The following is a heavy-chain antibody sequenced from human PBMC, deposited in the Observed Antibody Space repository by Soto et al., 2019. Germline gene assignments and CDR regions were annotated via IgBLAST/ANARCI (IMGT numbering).Heavy chain of an antibody. D-gene: IGHD3-9*01. CDR1: GYTFTSHD. CDR2: MNPDSGAA. CDR3: TRGTENEYWLTAYAFDI. Sequence: QVQLVQSGAAVKKPGASVKVSCMASGYTFTSHDINWVRQAAGQGLEWMGWMNPDSGAAGFAQKFKGRVTMTRNTSITATYMEMDSLRSEDTAVYYCTRGTENEYWLTAYAFDIWGQGTVVTVSS. V-gene: IGHV1-8*01. J-gene: IGHJ3*02.